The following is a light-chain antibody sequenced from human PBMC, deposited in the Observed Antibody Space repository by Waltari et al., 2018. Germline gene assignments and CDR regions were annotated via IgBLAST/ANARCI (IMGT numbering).Light chain of an antibody. Sequence: DIQITQSPSSLSASAGDRVTISCRASQGINTYLNWYQQKPGKTPKRLIYAASSLESGVPSRFSGSGSGTDFSLTISSLQPEDFATYYCLQYKSNPYSFGQGTKVEIK. CDR3: LQYKSNPYS. CDR1: QGINTY. V-gene: IGKV1-17*01. J-gene: IGKJ2*03. CDR2: AAS.